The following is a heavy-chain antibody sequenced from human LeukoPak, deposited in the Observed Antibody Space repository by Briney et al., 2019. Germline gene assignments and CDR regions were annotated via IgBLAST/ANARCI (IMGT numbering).Heavy chain of an antibody. CDR1: GYTFTGYY. Sequence: ASVKVSCKASGYTFTGYYMHWVRQAPGQGLEWMGWINPNSGGTNYAQKFQGRVTMTRDTSISTAYMGLSRLRSDDTAVYYCARANGGDSSSWYDRAAFDYWGQGTLVTVSS. CDR2: INPNSGGT. D-gene: IGHD6-13*01. J-gene: IGHJ4*02. V-gene: IGHV1-2*02. CDR3: ARANGGDSSSWYDRAAFDY.